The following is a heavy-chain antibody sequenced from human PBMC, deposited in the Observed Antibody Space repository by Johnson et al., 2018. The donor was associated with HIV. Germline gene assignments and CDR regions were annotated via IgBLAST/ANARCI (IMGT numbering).Heavy chain of an antibody. Sequence: QVQLVESGGGVVQPGRSLRLSCAASGFTFSSYAMHWVRQAPGKGLEWVAVISYDGSNKYYADSVKGRFTISRDNSKNTLYLQMNSVRAEDTAVYYCAKDWAYSSSWYDEGLALDIWGQGTMVTVSS. CDR1: GFTFSSYA. CDR3: AKDWAYSSSWYDEGLALDI. J-gene: IGHJ3*02. CDR2: ISYDGSNK. D-gene: IGHD6-13*01. V-gene: IGHV3-30-3*02.